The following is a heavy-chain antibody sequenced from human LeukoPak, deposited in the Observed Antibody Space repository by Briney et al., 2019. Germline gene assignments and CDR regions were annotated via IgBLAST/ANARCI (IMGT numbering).Heavy chain of an antibody. J-gene: IGHJ6*03. V-gene: IGHV4-39*07. CDR3: ARVEFRNDFWSGYYNNYYYYMDV. Sequence: SETLSLTCTVSGGSISSSSYYWGWIRQPPGKGLEWIGSIYYSGSTYYNPSPKSRVTISVDTSKNQFSLKLSSVTAADTAVYYCARVEFRNDFWSGYYNNYYYYMDVWGKGTTVTVSS. CDR1: GGSISSSSYY. CDR2: IYYSGST. D-gene: IGHD3-3*01.